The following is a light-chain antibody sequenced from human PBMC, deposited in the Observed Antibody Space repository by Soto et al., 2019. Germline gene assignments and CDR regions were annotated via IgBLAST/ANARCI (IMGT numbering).Light chain of an antibody. CDR2: DAS. Sequence: DIQMTQSPPSLSASVGDRVTITCQASQDIGNYLSWYQQKLGKAPKLLIYDASNLETGVPPRFSGSGSGTDFAFTITSLQPEDFATYYCQQYGDLLLTFGGGTKVDIK. CDR3: QQYGDLLLT. J-gene: IGKJ4*01. V-gene: IGKV1-33*01. CDR1: QDIGNY.